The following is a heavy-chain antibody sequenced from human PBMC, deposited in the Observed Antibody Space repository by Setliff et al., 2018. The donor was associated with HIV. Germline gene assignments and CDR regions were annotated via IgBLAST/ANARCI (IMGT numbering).Heavy chain of an antibody. CDR3: AKAQWLLSHWGFDP. J-gene: IGHJ5*02. CDR1: GFTFSNYW. V-gene: IGHV3-7*03. Sequence: GGSLRLSCAASGFTFSNYWMSWVRQAPGKGLEWVANIKKDGSEKYYVDFVKGRFTISRDNAKNSLYLQMNSLRAEDTAVYYCAKAQWLLSHWGFDPWGQGTLVTVSS. D-gene: IGHD3-3*01. CDR2: IKKDGSEK.